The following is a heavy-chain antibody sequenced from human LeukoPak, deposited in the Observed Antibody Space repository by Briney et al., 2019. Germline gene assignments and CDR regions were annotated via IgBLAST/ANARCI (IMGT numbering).Heavy chain of an antibody. J-gene: IGHJ4*02. Sequence: GGSLRLSCAASGFTFSRYAMSWVRPAPGKGLEWVSALSGTRSTPYSADSVKARFTTSRNNSKNTLYLQMNSRTPEDTAVYYCAKAARGVYYFDYWGQGTLVTVSS. D-gene: IGHD3-10*01. CDR1: GFTFSRYA. CDR3: AKAARGVYYFDY. CDR2: LSGTRSTP. V-gene: IGHV3-23*01.